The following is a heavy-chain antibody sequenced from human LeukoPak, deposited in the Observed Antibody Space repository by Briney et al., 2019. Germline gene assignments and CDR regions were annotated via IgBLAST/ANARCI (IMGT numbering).Heavy chain of an antibody. CDR2: ISGSGGDT. CDR3: AKDPHFYYYYYMDV. V-gene: IGHV3-23*01. Sequence: QPGGSLRLSCAAPGFSFSDYAMSWVRQAPGKGLEWVSAISGSGGDTYFADSVKGRFTISRDNSKRTVYLQMDSLRAEDTAVYYCAKDPHFYYYYYMDVWGNGTTVTVSS. CDR1: GFSFSDYA. J-gene: IGHJ6*03.